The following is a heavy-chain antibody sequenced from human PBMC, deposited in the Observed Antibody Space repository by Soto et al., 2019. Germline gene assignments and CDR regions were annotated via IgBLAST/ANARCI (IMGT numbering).Heavy chain of an antibody. CDR3: ARATTYYYDSSGPSSRAFDI. CDR1: GGSISSGGYY. V-gene: IGHV4-31*03. Sequence: SETLSLTCTVSGGSISSGGYYWSWIRQHPGKGLEWIGYIYYSGSTYYNPSLKSRVTISLDTSKNQFSLKLSSVTAADTAVYYCARATTYYYDSSGPSSRAFDIWGQGTMVTVSS. J-gene: IGHJ3*02. D-gene: IGHD3-22*01. CDR2: IYYSGST.